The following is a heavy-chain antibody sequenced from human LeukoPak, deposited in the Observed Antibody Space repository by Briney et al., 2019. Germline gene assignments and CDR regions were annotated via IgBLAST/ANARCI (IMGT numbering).Heavy chain of an antibody. J-gene: IGHJ4*02. V-gene: IGHV1-2*05. Sequence: ASVKVSCKASGYTFTGYYMHWVRQAPGQGLEWMGRINPNSGGTNYAQKFQGRVTMTRDTSISTAYMELSRLRSDDTDVYYCARYYGSGSYRADYWGQGTLVTVSS. CDR3: ARYYGSGSYRADY. CDR1: GYTFTGYY. D-gene: IGHD3-10*01. CDR2: INPNSGGT.